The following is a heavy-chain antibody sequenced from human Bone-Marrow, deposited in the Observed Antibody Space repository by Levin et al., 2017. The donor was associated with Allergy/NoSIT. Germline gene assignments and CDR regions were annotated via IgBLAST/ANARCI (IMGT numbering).Heavy chain of an antibody. Sequence: SCAASGFTFSSYAMSWVRQAPGKGLEWVSAISGSGGSTYYADSVKGRFTISRDNSKNTLYLQMNSLRAEDTAVYYCAKDSVGVAGTSYSFDYWGQGTLVTVSS. D-gene: IGHD6-19*01. CDR3: AKDSVGVAGTSYSFDY. V-gene: IGHV3-23*01. CDR2: ISGSGGST. J-gene: IGHJ4*02. CDR1: GFTFSSYA.